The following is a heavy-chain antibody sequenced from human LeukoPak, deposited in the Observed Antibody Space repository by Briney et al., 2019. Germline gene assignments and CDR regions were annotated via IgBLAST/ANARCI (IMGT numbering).Heavy chain of an antibody. CDR1: GYTFTSYY. CDR3: ARRRGYSYGYYYYGMDV. V-gene: IGHV1-46*01. D-gene: IGHD5-18*01. CDR2: INPSGGST. J-gene: IGHJ6*02. Sequence: ASVKVSCKASGYTFTSYYMHWVRQAPGQGLEWMGIINPSGGSTSYAQKFQGRVTMTRDTSTSTVYMELSSLRSEDTAVYYCARRRGYSYGYYYYGMDVWGQGTTVTVSS.